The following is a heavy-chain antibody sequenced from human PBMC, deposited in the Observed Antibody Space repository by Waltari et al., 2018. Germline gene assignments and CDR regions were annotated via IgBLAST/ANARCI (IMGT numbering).Heavy chain of an antibody. D-gene: IGHD6-19*01. Sequence: EVQLLESGGGLAQPGGSLRLSCAVAGFTVGDYVMTWVRQTPGKGLEWVSSITGRGSNTYYADSVKGRFSISRDNSKNTLYLQMDSLRVGDTAMYYCARGYLRGWEQIGHWGQGTLVTVSS. CDR3: ARGYLRGWEQIGH. V-gene: IGHV3-23*01. CDR1: GFTVGDYV. J-gene: IGHJ1*01. CDR2: ITGRGSNT.